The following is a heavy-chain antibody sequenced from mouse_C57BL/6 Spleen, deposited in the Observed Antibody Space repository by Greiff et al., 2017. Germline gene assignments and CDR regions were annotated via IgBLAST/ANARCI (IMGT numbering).Heavy chain of an antibody. V-gene: IGHV1-39*01. D-gene: IGHD1-1*01. CDR2: INPNYGTT. CDR3: ARLGYYGSSPWFAY. CDR1: GYSFTDYN. Sequence: EVKLQESGPELVKPGASVKISCKASGYSFTDYNMNWVKQSNGKSLEWIGVINPNYGTTSYNQKFKGKATLTVDQSSSTAYMQLNSLTSEDSAVYYRARLGYYGSSPWFAYWGQGTLVTVSA. J-gene: IGHJ3*01.